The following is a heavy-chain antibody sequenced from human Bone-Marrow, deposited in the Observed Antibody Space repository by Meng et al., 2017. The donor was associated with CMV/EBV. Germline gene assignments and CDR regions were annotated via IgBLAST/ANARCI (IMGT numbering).Heavy chain of an antibody. V-gene: IGHV3-30-3*01. CDR3: ARVKKGPKRYCSSTSCYTGAFDI. CDR2: ISYDGSNK. D-gene: IGHD2-2*02. J-gene: IGHJ3*02. Sequence: GESLKISCAASGFTFSSYAMSWVRQAPGKGLEWVAVISYDGSNKYYADSVKGRFTISRDNSKNTLYLQMNSLRAEDTAVYYCARVKKGPKRYCSSTSCYTGAFDIWGQGTMVTVSS. CDR1: GFTFSSYA.